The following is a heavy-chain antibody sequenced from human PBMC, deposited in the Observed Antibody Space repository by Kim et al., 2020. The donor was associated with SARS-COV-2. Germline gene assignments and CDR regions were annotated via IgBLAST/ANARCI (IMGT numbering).Heavy chain of an antibody. J-gene: IGHJ4*02. Sequence: AQKLQGRVTMTTDTSTRTAYMELRSLRSDDTAVYYCARLAFGRLGDYFDYWGQGTLVTVSS. CDR3: ARLAFGRLGDYFDY. D-gene: IGHD3-16*01. V-gene: IGHV1-18*01.